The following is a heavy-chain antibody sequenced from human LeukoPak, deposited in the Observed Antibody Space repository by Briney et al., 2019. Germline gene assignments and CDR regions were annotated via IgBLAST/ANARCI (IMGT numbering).Heavy chain of an antibody. D-gene: IGHD1-26*01. V-gene: IGHV4-4*09. CDR2: IYTSGST. Sequence: SETLSLTCTVSGGSISSYYWSWIRQPPGEGLEWSGYIYTSGSTNYNPSLKSRVTISVDTSKNQFSLKLSSVIAADTAVYYCARGRSGRFDYWGQGTLVTVSS. CDR3: ARGRSGRFDY. CDR1: GGSISSYY. J-gene: IGHJ4*02.